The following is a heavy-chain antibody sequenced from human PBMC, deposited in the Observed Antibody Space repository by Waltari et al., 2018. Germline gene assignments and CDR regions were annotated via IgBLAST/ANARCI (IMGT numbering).Heavy chain of an antibody. D-gene: IGHD2-2*02. Sequence: QVQLVQSGGEMKEPGDSVKVSCKASGSTFTSSVINWVRQAPGQGLEWMGWINTQNGSTNYAQNLQGRVTMTADTSTTTAYMELRSLKSDDTAIYYCARTCISAACYMIYWGQGTLVTVSA. CDR3: ARTCISAACYMIY. CDR2: INTQNGST. J-gene: IGHJ4*02. CDR1: GSTFTSSV. V-gene: IGHV1-18*01.